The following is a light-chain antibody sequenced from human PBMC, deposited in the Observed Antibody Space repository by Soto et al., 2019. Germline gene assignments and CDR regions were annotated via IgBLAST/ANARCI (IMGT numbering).Light chain of an antibody. V-gene: IGKV3-11*01. CDR3: QQRGNWPPT. CDR2: DAS. CDR1: QSISSY. Sequence: EIVLTQSPATLSLSPGERATLSCRASQSISSYLAWYQQKPGQAPRLLIYDASNSATVFPASFSGGETGTDFPFPISSLVPEDFAVYYCQQRGNWPPTFGGGTKVK. J-gene: IGKJ4*01.